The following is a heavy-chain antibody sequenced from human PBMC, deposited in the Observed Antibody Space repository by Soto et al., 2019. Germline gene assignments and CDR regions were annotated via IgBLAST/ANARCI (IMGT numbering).Heavy chain of an antibody. CDR2: IYYSGST. D-gene: IGHD1-26*01. V-gene: IGHV4-31*11. J-gene: IGHJ3*02. CDR1: GGSISSGGYY. Sequence: QVQLQESGPGLVKPSGTLSLTCAVSGGSISSGGYYWSWIRQHPGKGLEWIGYIYYSGSTYYNPSLKSRVTISVDTSKNQFSLKLSSVTAADTAVYYCARDVVGANDAFDIWGQGTMVTVSS. CDR3: ARDVVGANDAFDI.